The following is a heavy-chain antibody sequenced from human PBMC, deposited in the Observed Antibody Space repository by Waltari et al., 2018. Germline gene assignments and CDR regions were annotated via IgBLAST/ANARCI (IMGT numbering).Heavy chain of an antibody. CDR1: GGSFRGYY. J-gene: IGHJ4*02. CDR2: INHSRST. CDR3: ARARNWNTPHDY. V-gene: IGHV4-34*01. D-gene: IGHD1-20*01. Sequence: QVQLQQWGAGLLKPSETLSLTCAVYGGSFRGYYWCWIRQPPGKGLEWMGEINHSRSTNCSPSIKSRVTMSVDTSKNQFSLKLSSVTAADTAVYCCARARNWNTPHDYWGQGTLVTVSS.